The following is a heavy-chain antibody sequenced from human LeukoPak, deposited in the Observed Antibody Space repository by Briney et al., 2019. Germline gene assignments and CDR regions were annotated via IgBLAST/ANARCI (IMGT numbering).Heavy chain of an antibody. D-gene: IGHD1-1*01. J-gene: IGHJ5*02. CDR3: AKLLWIGANNWWFDA. V-gene: IGHV3-23*01. CDR2: ISGSTGST. CDR1: GFTFSTYA. Sequence: PGGSLRLSCAASGFTFSTYAMSWVRQAPGKGLEWVSAISGSTGSTYYADSVKGRFTISRDNSKNTLYLQMDSLRAEDTADYYCAKLLWIGANNWWFDAWGQGTLVTVSS.